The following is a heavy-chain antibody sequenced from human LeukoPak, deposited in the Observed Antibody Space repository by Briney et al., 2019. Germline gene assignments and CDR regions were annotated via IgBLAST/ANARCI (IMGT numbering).Heavy chain of an antibody. D-gene: IGHD3-10*01. Sequence: SETLSLTCTVSGGSISSGGYYWSWIRQHPGRGLEWIGYIYYSGSTYYNPSLKSRVTISVDTSKNQFSLKLSSVTAADTAVYYCARCGSGSYTNFDYWGQGTLVTVSS. J-gene: IGHJ4*02. CDR1: GGSISSGGYY. CDR2: IYYSGST. V-gene: IGHV4-31*03. CDR3: ARCGSGSYTNFDY.